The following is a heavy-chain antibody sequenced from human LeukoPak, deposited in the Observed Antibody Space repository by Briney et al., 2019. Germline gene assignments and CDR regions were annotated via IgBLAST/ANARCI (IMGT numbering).Heavy chain of an antibody. V-gene: IGHV4-59*08. CDR1: DGPIRSYY. CDR2: IYDSETT. Sequence: PSETLSLTCTVTDGPIRSYYWSWIRHPPGEGLEYIGYIYDSETTNYNPSLKSRVTISIDTSKNQLSLKLSSVTAADTAVYYCARRGAGGGIPLDYWGQGTLVTVSS. D-gene: IGHD4-23*01. CDR3: ARRGAGGGIPLDY. J-gene: IGHJ4*02.